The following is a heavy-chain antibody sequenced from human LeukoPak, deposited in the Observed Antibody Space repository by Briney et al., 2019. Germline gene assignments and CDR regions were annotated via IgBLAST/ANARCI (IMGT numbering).Heavy chain of an antibody. D-gene: IGHD3-10*01. J-gene: IGHJ6*03. CDR2: IKQDGSEK. CDR3: ARADYYGSGSSNYYYYYMDV. CDR1: GFTFSSYW. V-gene: IGHV3-7*01. Sequence: GGSLRLSCAASGFTFSSYWMSWVRQAPGKGLEWVANIKQDGSEKYYVDSAKGRFTISRDNAKNSLYLQMNSLRAEDTAVYYCARADYYGSGSSNYYYYYMDVWGKGTTVTVSS.